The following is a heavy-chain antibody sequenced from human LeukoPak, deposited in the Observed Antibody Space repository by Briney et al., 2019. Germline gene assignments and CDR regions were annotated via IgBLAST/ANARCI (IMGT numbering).Heavy chain of an antibody. CDR1: GYTFTTYD. D-gene: IGHD2-2*01. CDR3: ARGRCVGSTNCYYFDS. J-gene: IGHJ4*02. V-gene: IGHV1-8*01. CDR2: MNPNSGNT. Sequence: GASVKVSCKASGYTFTTYDINRVRQATGQGLEWMGWMNPNSGNTGYAQKFQGRVTITRDTSASTAYMELSSLRSEDTAVYYCARGRCVGSTNCYYFDSWGQGTLVTVSS.